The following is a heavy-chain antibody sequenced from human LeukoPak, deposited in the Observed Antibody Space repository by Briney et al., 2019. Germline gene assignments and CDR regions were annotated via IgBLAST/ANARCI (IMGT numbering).Heavy chain of an antibody. V-gene: IGHV1-18*01. CDR1: GYTFTSYG. J-gene: IGHJ4*02. CDR3: ARVELTGYEVDY. Sequence: ASVKVSCKASGYTFTSYGIRWVRQAPGQGLEWMGWISAYNGNTNYAQKLQGRVTMTTDTSTSTAYMELRSLRSDDTAVYYCARVELTGYEVDYWGQGTLVTVSS. CDR2: ISAYNGNT. D-gene: IGHD3-9*01.